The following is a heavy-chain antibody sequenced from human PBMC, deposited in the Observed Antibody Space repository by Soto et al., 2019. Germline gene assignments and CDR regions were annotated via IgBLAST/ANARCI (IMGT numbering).Heavy chain of an antibody. CDR3: ARETPYDIVPGYSKMYMDS. CDR1: GFSFGDFY. V-gene: IGHV3-11*01. Sequence: VQLMEAGGGLVRPGGSLRLSCAASGFSFGDFYMNWVRLAPGRGLEWVSFISSSSITTYYADSVRGRFTTSRDNAQKTLYLHMNNLRADDTAVYFRARETPYDIVPGYSKMYMDSWGPGTQVTV. CDR2: ISSSSITT. D-gene: IGHD2-2*03. J-gene: IGHJ4*02.